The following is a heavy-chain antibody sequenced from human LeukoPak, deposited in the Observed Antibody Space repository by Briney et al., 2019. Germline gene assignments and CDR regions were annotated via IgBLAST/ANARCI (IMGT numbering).Heavy chain of an antibody. CDR2: ISGSGGST. Sequence: GGSLRLSCAASGLTFSSYAMSWVRQAPGKGLEWVSAISGSGGSTYYADSVKGRFTISRDNSKNTLYLQMNSLRAEDTAVYYCAKLVAAGSSGPTTTDYWGQGTLVTVSS. V-gene: IGHV3-23*01. CDR3: AKLVAAGSSGPTTTDY. CDR1: GLTFSSYA. J-gene: IGHJ4*02. D-gene: IGHD6-13*01.